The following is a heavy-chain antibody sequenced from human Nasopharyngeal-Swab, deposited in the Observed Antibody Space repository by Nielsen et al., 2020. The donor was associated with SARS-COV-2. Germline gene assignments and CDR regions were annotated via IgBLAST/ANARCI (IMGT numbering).Heavy chain of an antibody. Sequence: SETLSLTCTVSGGSISTYYWSCIPQTPGKGLEWIGYIYYSGSTNYNPSLKSRVTISVDTSKNQFSLKLSSVTAADTAVYYCARDIGVGLLDAFDIWGQGTMVTVSS. CDR1: GGSISTYY. CDR3: ARDIGVGLLDAFDI. CDR2: IYYSGST. D-gene: IGHD2/OR15-2a*01. V-gene: IGHV4-59*01. J-gene: IGHJ3*02.